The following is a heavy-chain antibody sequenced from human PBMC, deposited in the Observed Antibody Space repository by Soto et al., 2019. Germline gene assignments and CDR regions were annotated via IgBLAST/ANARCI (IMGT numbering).Heavy chain of an antibody. CDR2: VVVGSGDT. Sequence: VKVSCTASGFTFSNSAIQWVRQTRGQRLEWKGRVVVGSGDTNYARELQGRVTITADESTSTAYMELSSLRSEDTAVYYCARLGNYYDSSGYLPPLYYYYGMGVWGQGTTVTVSS. V-gene: IGHV1-58*02. CDR1: GFTFSNSA. CDR3: ARLGNYYDSSGYLPPLYYYYGMGV. J-gene: IGHJ6*02. D-gene: IGHD3-22*01.